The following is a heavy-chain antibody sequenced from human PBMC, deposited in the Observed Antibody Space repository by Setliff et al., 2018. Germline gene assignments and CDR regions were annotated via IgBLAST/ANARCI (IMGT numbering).Heavy chain of an antibody. J-gene: IGHJ4*02. V-gene: IGHV1-18*01. Sequence: ASVKVSCKASGYTFNNYGVAWVRQAPGQGLDWMGWVTIYNGNTKYAQNLQGRLTLTTDRSTSTVYMELGSLTTDDTAMYYCARVESMVRGKNILRHFDYWGQGTQVTAPQ. D-gene: IGHD3-10*01. CDR3: ARVESMVRGKNILRHFDY. CDR1: GYTFNNYG. CDR2: VTIYNGNT.